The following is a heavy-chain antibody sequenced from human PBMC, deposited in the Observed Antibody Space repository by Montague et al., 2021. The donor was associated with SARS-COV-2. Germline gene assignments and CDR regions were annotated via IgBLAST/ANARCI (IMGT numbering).Heavy chain of an antibody. CDR1: GFTFSSYE. D-gene: IGHD6-6*01. CDR2: ISSSGSTI. CDR3: ARDAEILEYSSLGSFDY. Sequence: SLRLSCAASGFTFSSYEMSWVRQAPGKGLEWVSYISSSGSTIYYADSVKGRFTISRDNAKNSLYLQMNSLRAEDTAVYYCARDAEILEYSSLGSFDYWGQGTLVTVSS. J-gene: IGHJ4*02. V-gene: IGHV3-48*03.